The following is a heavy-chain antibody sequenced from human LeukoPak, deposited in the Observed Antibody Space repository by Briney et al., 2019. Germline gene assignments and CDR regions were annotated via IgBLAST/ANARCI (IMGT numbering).Heavy chain of an antibody. Sequence: PGGSLRLSCAASGFTFSTYAMSWVRQPPGKGLEWIGEINHSGSTNYNPSLKSRVTISVDTSKNQFSLKLSSVTAADTAVYYCARFLVDTAMAAYNWFDPWGQGTLVTVSS. CDR3: ARFLVDTAMAAYNWFDP. D-gene: IGHD5-18*01. J-gene: IGHJ5*02. V-gene: IGHV4-34*01. CDR2: INHSGST. CDR1: GFTFSTYA.